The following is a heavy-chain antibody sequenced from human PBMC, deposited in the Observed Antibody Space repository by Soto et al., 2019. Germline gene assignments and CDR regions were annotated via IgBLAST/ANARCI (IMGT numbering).Heavy chain of an antibody. CDR1: GGSFSGYY. Sequence: SETLSLTCAVYGGSFSGYYWGWIRQPPVNGLECIGEINHIVSTNYNPSLKSRFTISLYTSKNQFSLKLISFTAADTAVYYCERGDIGVGPAAFDYWGQGTLVTVSS. D-gene: IGHD2-2*01. J-gene: IGHJ4*02. CDR2: INHIVST. CDR3: ERGDIGVGPAAFDY. V-gene: IGHV4-34*01.